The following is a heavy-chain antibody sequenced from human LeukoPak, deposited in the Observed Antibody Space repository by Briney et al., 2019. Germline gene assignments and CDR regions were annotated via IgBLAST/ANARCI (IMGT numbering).Heavy chain of an antibody. Sequence: GGSLRLSCATSGFTFSSYVMSWVRQTPGRGLEWVSALIGSGGTTYYADSVKGRFTISRDNSKNTLYLQMNSLRDEDTAVYYCAGRTAAQDYYMDVWGKGTTVIISS. J-gene: IGHJ6*03. CDR2: LIGSGGTT. D-gene: IGHD5-18*01. CDR3: AGRTAAQDYYMDV. V-gene: IGHV3-23*01. CDR1: GFTFSSYV.